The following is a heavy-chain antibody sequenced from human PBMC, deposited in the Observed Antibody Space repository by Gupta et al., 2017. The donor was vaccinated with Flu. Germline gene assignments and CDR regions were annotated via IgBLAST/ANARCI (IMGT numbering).Heavy chain of an antibody. Sequence: GIEWVSAISGSGGSTYYADAVKGRFTISRDKSKNTLYLQMNSLRAEDTAVYYCAKGFGRIAAAGTYYYGMDVWGQGTTVTVSS. J-gene: IGHJ6*02. CDR2: ISGSGGST. CDR3: AKGFGRIAAAGTYYYGMDV. D-gene: IGHD6-13*01. V-gene: IGHV3-23*01.